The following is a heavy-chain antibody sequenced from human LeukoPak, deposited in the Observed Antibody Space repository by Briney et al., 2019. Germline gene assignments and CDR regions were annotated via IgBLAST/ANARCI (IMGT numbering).Heavy chain of an antibody. CDR2: LYHSGTP. CDR3: ARRRGWKQQLVYFDY. V-gene: IGHV4-59*08. J-gene: IGHJ4*02. CDR1: GVSISSYY. D-gene: IGHD6-13*01. Sequence: SETLSLTCTVSGVSISSYYWSWIRQSPGKGLEWIGYLYHSGTPRYNPSLKSRVTISADTSKNQFFLNLNSTTAADTAVYYWARRRGWKQQLVYFDYWGQGTLATVSS.